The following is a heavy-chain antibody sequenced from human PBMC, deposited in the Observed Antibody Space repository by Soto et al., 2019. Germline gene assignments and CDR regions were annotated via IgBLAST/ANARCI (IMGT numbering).Heavy chain of an antibody. V-gene: IGHV3-15*01. J-gene: IGHJ4*02. Sequence: GGSLRLSCAASGFTLSNTWMCWVRQAPGKGLEWVGRIKSKTDGGTTDYAAPVKGRFTISRDDSKNTLYLQMNSLKTEDTAVYYCTTVRATMVRGVNYFVYWCQETLVTDST. CDR3: TTVRATMVRGVNYFVY. CDR2: IKSKTDGGTT. CDR1: GFTLSNTW. D-gene: IGHD3-10*01.